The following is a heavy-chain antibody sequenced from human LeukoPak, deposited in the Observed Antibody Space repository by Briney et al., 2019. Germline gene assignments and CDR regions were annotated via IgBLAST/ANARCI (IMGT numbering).Heavy chain of an antibody. CDR1: GFTFSSYS. Sequence: GGSLRLSCAASGFTFSSYSMNWVRQAPGKGLEWVGRIKSKTDGGTTDYAAPVKGRFTISRDDSKNTLYLQMNSLKTEDTAVYYCTTGSFMITFGGVIVPPGYWGQGTLVTVSS. CDR3: TTGSFMITFGGVIVPPGY. J-gene: IGHJ4*02. D-gene: IGHD3-16*02. CDR2: IKSKTDGGTT. V-gene: IGHV3-15*01.